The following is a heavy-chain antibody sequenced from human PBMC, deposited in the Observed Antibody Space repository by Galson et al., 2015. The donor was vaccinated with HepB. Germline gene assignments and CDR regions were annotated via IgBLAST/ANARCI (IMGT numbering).Heavy chain of an antibody. J-gene: IGHJ6*02. V-gene: IGHV1-18*04. Sequence: SVKVSCKASGYTFTSYGISWVRQAPGQGLEWMGWISAYNGNTNYAQKLQGRVTMTTDTSTSTAYMELRSLRSDDTAAYYCARDGLGGRGNYVPYYYYYYGMDVWGQGTTVTVSS. CDR3: ARDGLGGRGNYVPYYYYYYGMDV. D-gene: IGHD1-7*01. CDR2: ISAYNGNT. CDR1: GYTFTSYG.